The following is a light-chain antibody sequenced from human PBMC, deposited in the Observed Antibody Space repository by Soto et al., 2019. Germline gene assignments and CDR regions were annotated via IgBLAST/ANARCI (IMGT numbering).Light chain of an antibody. CDR3: QQYENYWT. Sequence: DIQMTQSPSTLSATAGDRVTITCRASQSISSWLAWYQHKPGKAPKLLLYDASNLDSGVPSRFSGSGSGTAFSLTISNLQPDDCATYYCQQYENYWTFGQGTRVEIK. J-gene: IGKJ1*01. V-gene: IGKV1-5*01. CDR2: DAS. CDR1: QSISSW.